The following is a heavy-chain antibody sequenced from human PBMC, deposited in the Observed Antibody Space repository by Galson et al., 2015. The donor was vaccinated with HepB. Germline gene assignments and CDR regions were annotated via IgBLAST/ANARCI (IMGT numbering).Heavy chain of an antibody. CDR1: GFTFSKVW. V-gene: IGHV3-15*01. CDR3: TTERWQLPGAFDR. J-gene: IGHJ4*02. D-gene: IGHD1-7*01. Sequence: FLRLSCAASGFTFSKVWMSWVRQAPGKGLEWVGRVKNRIDGGTSDYVAPVKGRFTISRDDSRNMLFLQMNSLKTEDTAVYYCTTERWQLPGAFDRWGQGTLVTVSS. CDR2: VKNRIDGGTS.